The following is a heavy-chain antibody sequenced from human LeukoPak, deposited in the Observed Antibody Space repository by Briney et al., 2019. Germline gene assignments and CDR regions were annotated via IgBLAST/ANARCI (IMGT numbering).Heavy chain of an antibody. Sequence: SETLSLTCAVYGGSFSGYYWSWIRQPPGKGLEWIGEINHSGSTNFNPSLKSRVTISVDTSKNQFSLKLSSVTAADTAVYYCARDPYSGSYSADVYYYMDVWGKGTTVTVSS. CDR1: GGSFSGYY. D-gene: IGHD1-26*01. CDR3: ARDPYSGSYSADVYYYMDV. J-gene: IGHJ6*03. CDR2: INHSGST. V-gene: IGHV4-34*01.